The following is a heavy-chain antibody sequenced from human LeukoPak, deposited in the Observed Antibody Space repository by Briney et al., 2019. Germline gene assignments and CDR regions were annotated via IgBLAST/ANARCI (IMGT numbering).Heavy chain of an antibody. Sequence: GRSLRLSCAASGFTFSSYGMHWVRQAPGKGLEWVAVISYDGYNKYYADSVKGRFTISRDNSKNTLYLQMNSLRAEDTALYYCAKDFLERAYGSVSYPTSWGQGALVTVSS. CDR3: AKDFLERAYGSVSYPTS. V-gene: IGHV3-30*18. CDR1: GFTFSSYG. D-gene: IGHD3-10*01. J-gene: IGHJ4*02. CDR2: ISYDGYNK.